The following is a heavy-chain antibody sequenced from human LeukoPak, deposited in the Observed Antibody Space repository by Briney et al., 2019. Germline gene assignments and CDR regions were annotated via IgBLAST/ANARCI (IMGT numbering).Heavy chain of an antibody. D-gene: IGHD6-19*01. J-gene: IGHJ4*02. Sequence: GVSLRLSCAASGFTFGSYCMCWVRRAPGMGKVWGLFTSGSGGNKYYTDSVKGRFTISRDNSKNMLYLQMNSLRAEDTAVYYCAKVAGYSSGSYADYWGQGTLVTVSA. CDR3: AKVAGYSSGSYADY. CDR1: GFTFGSYC. V-gene: IGHV3-23*01. CDR2: TSGSGGNK.